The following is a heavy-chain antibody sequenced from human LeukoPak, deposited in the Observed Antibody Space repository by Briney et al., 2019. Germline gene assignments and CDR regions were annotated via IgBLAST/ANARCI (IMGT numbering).Heavy chain of an antibody. CDR3: ARGGYCGSTSCSYYYYYYMAV. J-gene: IGHJ6*03. Sequence: GASVKVSCKASGYTFTSYDINWLRQATGQGLEWMGWMNPNSGNTGYAQKFQGRVTMTRNTSISTAYMELSSLRSEDTAVYYCARGGYCGSTSCSYYYYYYMAVWGKGTTVTVSS. D-gene: IGHD2-2*01. V-gene: IGHV1-8*01. CDR1: GYTFTSYD. CDR2: MNPNSGNT.